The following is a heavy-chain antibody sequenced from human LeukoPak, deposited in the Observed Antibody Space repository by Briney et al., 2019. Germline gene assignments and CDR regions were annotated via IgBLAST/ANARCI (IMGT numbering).Heavy chain of an antibody. D-gene: IGHD2-2*01. V-gene: IGHV3-23*01. CDR2: IRAGGGGT. CDR1: GFTFSRNA. CDR3: AKSKGGASSTPYFDS. Sequence: GGSLRLSGAASGFTFSRNAMAWVRQAPGKGLEWVSGIRAGGGGTYYADSVQGRFSISREVSNNTVHLQMNSLRAEDKAVYYCAKSKGGASSTPYFDSWGQGTLVTVSS. J-gene: IGHJ4*02.